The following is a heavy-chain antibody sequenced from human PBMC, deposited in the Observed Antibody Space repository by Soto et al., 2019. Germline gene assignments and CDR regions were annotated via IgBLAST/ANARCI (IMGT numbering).Heavy chain of an antibody. Sequence: GGSLRLSCAASGFTFSSYEMNWVRQAPGKGLEWVSYISSSGSTIYYADSVKGRFTISRDNAKNSLYLQMNSLRAEDTAVYYCARVGGGGEFDYWGQGTLVTVSS. CDR1: GFTFSSYE. CDR2: ISSSGSTI. CDR3: ARVGGGGEFDY. V-gene: IGHV3-48*03. J-gene: IGHJ4*02. D-gene: IGHD2-21*01.